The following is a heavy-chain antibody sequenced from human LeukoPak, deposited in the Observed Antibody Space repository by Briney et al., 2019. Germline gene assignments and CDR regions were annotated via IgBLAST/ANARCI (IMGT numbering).Heavy chain of an antibody. V-gene: IGHV4-39*01. J-gene: IGHJ5*02. CDR1: GASISDSYYF. CDR3: ARRRAYNYFDP. Sequence: SETLSLTCTVSGASISDSYYFWGWIRQPPGKGLEWIATVDYRGTTYYNSALKSRVTISADTSKNQFYLNLNSMTAADTAVYFCARRRAYNYFDPWGQGTLGTVSS. CDR2: VDYRGTT.